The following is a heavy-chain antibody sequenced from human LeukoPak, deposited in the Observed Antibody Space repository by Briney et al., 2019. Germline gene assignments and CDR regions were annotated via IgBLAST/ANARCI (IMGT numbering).Heavy chain of an antibody. V-gene: IGHV4-34*01. CDR2: INHRGST. Sequence: SETLSLTCAIYGGSFSGYYWSWLRQPPGKGLEWIGEINHRGSTNYNPSLKSRVTISVDTSRNSFSLELSSVTAADTAVYYCVRDCCPGVWGQGTLVTVSS. J-gene: IGHJ4*02. D-gene: IGHD3-10*02. CDR3: VRDCCPGV. CDR1: GGSFSGYY.